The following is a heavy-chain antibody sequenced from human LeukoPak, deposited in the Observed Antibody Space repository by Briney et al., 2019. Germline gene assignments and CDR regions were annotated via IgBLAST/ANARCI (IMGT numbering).Heavy chain of an antibody. CDR2: IYHGGST. D-gene: IGHD1-20*01. V-gene: IGHV4-59*12. CDR1: GGSISSYY. J-gene: IGHJ4*02. CDR3: ARGRAITGTPFDY. Sequence: ASETLPLTCTVSGGSISSYYWSWIRQPPGKGLEWIGYIYHGGSTYYNPSLKSRVTISVDRSKNQFSLKLSSVTAADTAVYYCARGRAITGTPFDYWGQGTLVTVSS.